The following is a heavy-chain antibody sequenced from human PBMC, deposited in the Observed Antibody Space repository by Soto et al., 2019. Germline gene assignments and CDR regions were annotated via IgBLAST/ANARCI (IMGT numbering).Heavy chain of an antibody. CDR2: MNQDGSEE. CDR3: ARFHLPGDNGDHRPVDY. V-gene: IGHV3-7*01. D-gene: IGHD2-8*01. Sequence: GGSLRLSCAASGFTFRDHWMSWVRQAPGKGLEWVANMNQDGSEEKYVDSVKGRFTIPRDNAENSLNLQMNNLRRGDTAVYYCARFHLPGDNGDHRPVDYWGRGTRVTVSS. CDR1: GFTFRDHW. J-gene: IGHJ4*02.